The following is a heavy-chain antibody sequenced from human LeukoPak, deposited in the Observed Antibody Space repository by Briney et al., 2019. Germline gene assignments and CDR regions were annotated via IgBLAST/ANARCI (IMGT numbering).Heavy chain of an antibody. V-gene: IGHV4-34*01. CDR2: INESGTT. J-gene: IGHJ5*02. CDR3: ARALMTLVRGVPRTTWFHP. D-gene: IGHD3-10*01. CDR1: GGSFSGYY. Sequence: SETLSLTCAVFGGSFSGYYWTWVRQAPGKGLEWIGEINESGTTNYNASLNNRVTISVDTSKNQFSLKLTSLTAAGTAVFYCARALMTLVRGVPRTTWFHPWGQGTLVTVSS.